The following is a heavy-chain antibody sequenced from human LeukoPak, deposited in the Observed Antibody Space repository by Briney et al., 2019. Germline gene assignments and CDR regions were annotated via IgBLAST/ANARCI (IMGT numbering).Heavy chain of an antibody. D-gene: IGHD2-15*01. CDR2: ITGSSTTV. V-gene: IGHV3-48*01. J-gene: IGHJ4*02. CDR1: GFTFSSYS. Sequence: GGSLRFSCEASGFTFSSYSMNWVRQAPGKGLEWVSYITGSSTTVYYADSVKGRFTISRDNAKSSLYLQMNSMRAEDTAVYYCAREESTIVVVVAATMYYFDYWGQGTLVTVSS. CDR3: AREESTIVVVVAATMYYFDY.